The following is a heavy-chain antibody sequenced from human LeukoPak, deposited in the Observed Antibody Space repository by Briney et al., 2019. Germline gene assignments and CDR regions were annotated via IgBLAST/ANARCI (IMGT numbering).Heavy chain of an antibody. J-gene: IGHJ3*02. V-gene: IGHV3-53*01. CDR1: GFTVSSNY. CDR3: AAPDPTYYDFWSGYYAFDI. D-gene: IGHD3-3*01. Sequence: GGSLRLSCAASGFTVSSNYMSWVRQAPGKGLEWVSVIYSGGSTYYADSVKGRFTISRDNSKNTLYLQMNSLRAEGTAVYYCAAPDPTYYDFWSGYYAFDIWGQGTMVTVSS. CDR2: IYSGGST.